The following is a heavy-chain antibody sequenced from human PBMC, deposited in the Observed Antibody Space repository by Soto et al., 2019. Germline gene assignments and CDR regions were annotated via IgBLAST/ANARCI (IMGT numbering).Heavy chain of an antibody. Sequence: SETLSLTCTVSGGSISSGGYYWSWIRQHPGKGLEWIGYIYYSGSTYYNPSLKSRVTISVDTSKNQFSLKLSSVTAADTAVYYCARGGVGYYFDYWGQGTLVTVSS. CDR2: IYYSGST. D-gene: IGHD3-16*01. CDR3: ARGGVGYYFDY. V-gene: IGHV4-31*03. J-gene: IGHJ4*02. CDR1: GGSISSGGYY.